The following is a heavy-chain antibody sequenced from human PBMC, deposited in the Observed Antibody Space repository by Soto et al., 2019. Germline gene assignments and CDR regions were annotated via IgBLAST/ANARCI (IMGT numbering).Heavy chain of an antibody. CDR1: GFTFGDFD. Sequence: QVYLVESGGGLVKPGGSLRLSCVTSGFTFGDFDMSWMRQAPGKGLEWVSHINSRSTYTNYADSGKGRFTVSRDNAKNSLSLQMNSLRVEDTAVYYCARDLEGYYADLWGQGTLVTVSP. CDR2: INSRSTYT. D-gene: IGHD3-22*01. CDR3: ARDLEGYYADL. V-gene: IGHV3-11*06. J-gene: IGHJ5*02.